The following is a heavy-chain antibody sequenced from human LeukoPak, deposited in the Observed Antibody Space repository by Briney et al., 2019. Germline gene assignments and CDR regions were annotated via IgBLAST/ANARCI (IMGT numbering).Heavy chain of an antibody. Sequence: PGGSLRLSCAASGFMFRGYGVHWVRQAPGKGLEWVAFIRYDGNDKQYADSVKGRFTISRDNSKNTLYLQMNSLRTEDTAVYYCAKDERVILTNMDVWGKGTTVTISS. V-gene: IGHV3-30*02. CDR1: GFMFRGYG. D-gene: IGHD2-21*01. CDR3: AKDERVILTNMDV. CDR2: IRYDGNDK. J-gene: IGHJ6*03.